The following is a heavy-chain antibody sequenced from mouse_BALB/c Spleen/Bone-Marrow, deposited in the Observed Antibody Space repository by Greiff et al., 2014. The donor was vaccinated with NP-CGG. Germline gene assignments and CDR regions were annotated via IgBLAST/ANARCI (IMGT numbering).Heavy chain of an antibody. D-gene: IGHD2-1*01. CDR3: ARSGGNYDYFDY. CDR1: GDSITSGY. Sequence: EVKLVESGPSLVKPSQTLSLTCSVTGDSITSGYWNWIRKFPGNKLEYMGYISYSGRTYYNPSLKSRMSITRDTSKNQYYLQLNSVTTEATATYYCARSGGNYDYFDYWGQGTTLTVSS. J-gene: IGHJ2*01. V-gene: IGHV3-8*02. CDR2: ISYSGRT.